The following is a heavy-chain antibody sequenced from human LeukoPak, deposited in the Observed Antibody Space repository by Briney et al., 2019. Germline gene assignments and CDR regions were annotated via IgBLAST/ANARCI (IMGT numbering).Heavy chain of an antibody. CDR3: ARNNELWLAAGPTNRDYYYYGMDV. J-gene: IGHJ6*02. Sequence: SVKVSCKASGGTFSSYAISWVRQAPGQGLEWMGRIIPILGIANYAQKFQGRVTITADKSTSTAYMELSSLRSEDTAVYYCARNNELWLAAGPTNRDYYYYGMDVWGQGTTVTVSS. CDR1: GGTFSSYA. D-gene: IGHD5-18*01. CDR2: IIPILGIA. V-gene: IGHV1-69*04.